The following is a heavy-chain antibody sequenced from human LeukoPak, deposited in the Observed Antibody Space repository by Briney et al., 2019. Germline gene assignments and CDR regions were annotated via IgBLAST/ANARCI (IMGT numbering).Heavy chain of an antibody. CDR1: GFTFSICS. D-gene: IGHD7-27*01. J-gene: IGHJ3*02. CDR2: MSPNSFSI. Sequence: GGSLRLSCEASGFTFSICSMNWVRQAPGKGLEWVSSMSPNSFSIHYGESVKGRFTISRDNAKNSLHLQMNSLRVEDTGIYYCAREAPGDEAFDIWGQGTMVTVSS. CDR3: AREAPGDEAFDI. V-gene: IGHV3-21*01.